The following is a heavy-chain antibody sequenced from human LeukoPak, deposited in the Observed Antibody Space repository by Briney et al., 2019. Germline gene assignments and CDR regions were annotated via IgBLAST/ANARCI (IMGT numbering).Heavy chain of an antibody. Sequence: SETLSLTCTVSGGSIRWYLWSLIRPPPGKGTGLVGYFYLRWSTNYSPSLKSRVTISVDTSKNQFSLKLSSVTAADTAVYYCARGIMGVAVAGTVYYYYGMDVWGQGTTVTVSS. CDR3: ARGIMGVAVAGTVYYYYGMDV. D-gene: IGHD6-19*01. CDR1: GGSIRWYL. V-gene: IGHV4-59*01. J-gene: IGHJ6*02. CDR2: FYLRWST.